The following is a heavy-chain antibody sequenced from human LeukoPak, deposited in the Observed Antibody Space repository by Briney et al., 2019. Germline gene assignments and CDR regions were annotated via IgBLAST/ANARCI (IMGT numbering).Heavy chain of an antibody. V-gene: IGHV1-46*01. J-gene: IGHJ4*02. D-gene: IGHD1-26*01. CDR2: INPSGGST. CDR1: GYTFTSYY. Sequence: ASVKVSCKASGYTFTSYYMHWVRQAPGQGLEWMGIINPSGGSTSDAQKFQGRVSMTRDMSTSTVYMELSSLRSEDTAVYYCARAPSGVGATFDYWGQGTLVTVSS. CDR3: ARAPSGVGATFDY.